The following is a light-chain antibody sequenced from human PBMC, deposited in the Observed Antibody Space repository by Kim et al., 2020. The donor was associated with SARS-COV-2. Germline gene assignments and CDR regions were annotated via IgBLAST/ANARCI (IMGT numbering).Light chain of an antibody. CDR3: QHYIRYPYT. V-gene: IGKV1-5*03. J-gene: IGKJ2*01. CDR2: KAS. CDR1: QTISTW. Sequence: DIQMTQSPSTLSASVGDRVTITCRASQTISTWLAWYQQKPGKAPKLLIYKASSLESGVPSRFSGSVSGTEFTLTISSLQPDDFATYYCQHYIRYPYTFGQGTKLEIK.